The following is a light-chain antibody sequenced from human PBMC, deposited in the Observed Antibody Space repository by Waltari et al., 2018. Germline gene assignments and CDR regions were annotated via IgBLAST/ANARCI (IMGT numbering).Light chain of an antibody. CDR2: EVS. CDR1: SSDVGGNNF. Sequence: QSALTQPPSASGSPGQSVTISCTGTSSDVGGNNFVSWYQQHPGKVPKLMIHEVSKRPSGVPDRFSGSRSGDTVSLTVSGLQAEDEADYYCTSYAGSNILVFGGGTNLTVL. V-gene: IGLV2-8*01. J-gene: IGLJ2*01. CDR3: TSYAGSNILV.